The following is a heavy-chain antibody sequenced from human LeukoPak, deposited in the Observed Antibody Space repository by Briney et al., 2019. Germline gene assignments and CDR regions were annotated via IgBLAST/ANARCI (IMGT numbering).Heavy chain of an antibody. D-gene: IGHD1-26*01. CDR3: VRETEGVGATRLDY. V-gene: IGHV3-7*01. CDR2: IKHDRRDR. Sequence: GSLLLSCAASGFTISNYWMSWVRQAPGKGLEWVANIKHDRRDRCCVDSVNPRITLCRDSASNSLDLQMTSRMGGTTAAYYWVRETEGVGATRLDYWDQGPLVTVSS. CDR1: GFTISNYW. J-gene: IGHJ4*02.